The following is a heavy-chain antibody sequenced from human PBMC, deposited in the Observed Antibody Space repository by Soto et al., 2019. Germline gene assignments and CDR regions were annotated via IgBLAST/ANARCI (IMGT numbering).Heavy chain of an antibody. V-gene: IGHV3-48*01. D-gene: IGHD6-19*01. CDR3: ASSGWFDTYYYYYYMDV. CDR1: GFTFSSYS. J-gene: IGHJ6*03. CDR2: ISSSSSTI. Sequence: EVQLVESGGGLVQPGGSLRLSCAASGFTFSSYSMNWVRQAPGKGLEWVSYISSSSSTIYYADSVKGRFTISRDNAKNSLYLQMNSLRAEDTAVYYRASSGWFDTYYYYYYMDVWGKGTTVTVSS.